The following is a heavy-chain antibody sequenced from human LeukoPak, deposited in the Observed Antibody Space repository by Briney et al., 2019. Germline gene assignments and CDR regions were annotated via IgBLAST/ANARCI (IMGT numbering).Heavy chain of an antibody. CDR1: GYTFTSYG. CDR3: AKWSRGFTDP. V-gene: IGHV1-46*01. D-gene: IGHD3-3*01. Sequence: ASVKVSCKASGYTFTSYGISWVRQAPGQGLEWMGIINPSASTTTYAEKFQDRVTMTRDMSTSTVYMELNSLRAEDTAVYYCAKWSRGFTDPWGQGTLVTVSS. J-gene: IGHJ5*02. CDR2: INPSASTT.